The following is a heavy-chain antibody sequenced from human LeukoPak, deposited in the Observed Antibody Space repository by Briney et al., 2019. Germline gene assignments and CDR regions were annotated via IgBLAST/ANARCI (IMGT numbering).Heavy chain of an antibody. J-gene: IGHJ6*03. CDR1: GGSISSYY. CDR3: ARLVVRSQSYYYYYYMDV. CDR2: IYYSGST. Sequence: PSETLSLTCTVSGGSISSYYWSWIRQPPGKGLEWIGYIYYSGSTNYNPSLKSRVPISVDTSKNQFSLKLSSVTAADTAVYYCARLVVRSQSYYYYYYMDVWGKGTTVTVSS. V-gene: IGHV4-59*01. D-gene: IGHD2-15*01.